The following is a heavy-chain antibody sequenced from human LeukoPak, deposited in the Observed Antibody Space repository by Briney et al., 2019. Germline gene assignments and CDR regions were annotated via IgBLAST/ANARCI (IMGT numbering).Heavy chain of an antibody. D-gene: IGHD3-16*01. V-gene: IGHV4-34*01. CDR1: GGSFSGYY. J-gene: IGHJ6*03. CDR3: ARGIGGGYYYYYYMDV. Sequence: SETLSLTCAVYGGSFSGYYWSWIRQPPGKGLEWIGEINHSGSTNYNPSLKSRVTISVDTSKNQFSLKLSSVTAADTAAYYCARGIGGGYYYYYYMDVWGKGTTVTVSS. CDR2: INHSGST.